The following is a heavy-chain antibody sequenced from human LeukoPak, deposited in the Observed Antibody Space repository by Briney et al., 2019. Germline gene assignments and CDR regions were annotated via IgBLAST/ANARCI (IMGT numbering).Heavy chain of an antibody. V-gene: IGHV1-69*13. CDR1: GGTFSSYA. J-gene: IGHJ4*02. D-gene: IGHD3-22*01. CDR3: ARGGYYYDSSGYSHLPDY. Sequence: SVKVSCKASGGTFSSYAFSWVRQAPGQGLEWMGGIIPIVGTTNYAQMFQGRVTITADESTSTAYMELSSLRSEDTAVYCCARGGYYYDSSGYSHLPDYWGQGTLVTVSA. CDR2: IIPIVGTT.